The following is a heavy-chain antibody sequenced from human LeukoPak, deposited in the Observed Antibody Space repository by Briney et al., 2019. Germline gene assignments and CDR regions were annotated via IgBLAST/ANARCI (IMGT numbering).Heavy chain of an antibody. Sequence: PSETLSLTCAVYGGSISSYYWSWIRQPPGKGLEWIGYIYYSGSTNYNPSLKSRVTISVDTSKNQFSLKLSSVTAADTAVYYCARLGRGGRDGYSVDYWGQGTLVTVSS. V-gene: IGHV4-59*08. CDR1: GGSISSYY. CDR3: ARLGRGGRDGYSVDY. J-gene: IGHJ4*02. CDR2: IYYSGST. D-gene: IGHD5-24*01.